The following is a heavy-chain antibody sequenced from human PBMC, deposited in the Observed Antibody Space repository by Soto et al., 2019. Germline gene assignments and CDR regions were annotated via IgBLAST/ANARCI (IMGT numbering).Heavy chain of an antibody. CDR2: IKSKTDGGTT. J-gene: IGHJ3*02. V-gene: IGHV3-15*07. CDR3: TTDIRWLAHAFDI. Sequence: EVQLVESGGGLVKPGGSLRLSCAASGFTFSNAWMNWVRQAPGKGLEWVGRIKSKTDGGTTDYAAPVKGRFTISRDDSKNTLYMQMKSLKTDDTAVYYCTTDIRWLAHAFDIWGQGTMVTVSS. CDR1: GFTFSNAW. D-gene: IGHD3-22*01.